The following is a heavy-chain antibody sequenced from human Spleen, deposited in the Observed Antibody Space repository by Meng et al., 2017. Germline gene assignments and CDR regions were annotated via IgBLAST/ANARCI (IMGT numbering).Heavy chain of an antibody. D-gene: IGHD2-21*02. Sequence: SETLSLTCTVSGGSISSSSYYWGWIRQPPGKGLEWIGSIYYSGSTKYNPSLKSRVTISIDTSKNQFSLKVSSVTAADTALYSCARGMAVYCGDDCSSGYFDYWGQGTLVTVSS. J-gene: IGHJ4*02. CDR1: GGSISSSSYY. CDR3: ARGMAVYCGDDCSSGYFDY. CDR2: IYYSGST. V-gene: IGHV4-39*07.